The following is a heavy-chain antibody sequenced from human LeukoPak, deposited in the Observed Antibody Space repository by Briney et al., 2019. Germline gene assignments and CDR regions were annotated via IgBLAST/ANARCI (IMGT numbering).Heavy chain of an antibody. CDR2: IHPYSGGT. J-gene: IGHJ4*02. Sequence: ASVKVSCKASGYTFTDYYMHWVRQAPGQGLEWMGWIHPYSGGTNYAQKFQGGVTMTRDTSISTAYMELSTLRSDDTAVYFCARACTSGCSDLDYWGQGTLVTVSS. V-gene: IGHV1-2*02. D-gene: IGHD6-19*01. CDR1: GYTFTDYY. CDR3: ARACTSGCSDLDY.